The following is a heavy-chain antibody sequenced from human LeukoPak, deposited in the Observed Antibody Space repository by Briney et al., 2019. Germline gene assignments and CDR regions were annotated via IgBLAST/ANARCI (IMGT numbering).Heavy chain of an antibody. V-gene: IGHV3-74*01. D-gene: IGHD5-24*01. CDR3: ARRIQRMAPYYFDY. J-gene: IGHJ4*02. Sequence: GGSLRLSRTASGFTFSSYWMHWVRQAPGKGLVWVSRINSDGGSTSYADSVKGRFTISRDNAKNTLYLQMNSLRAEDTAVYYCARRIQRMAPYYFDYWGQGTLVTVSS. CDR2: INSDGGST. CDR1: GFTFSSYW.